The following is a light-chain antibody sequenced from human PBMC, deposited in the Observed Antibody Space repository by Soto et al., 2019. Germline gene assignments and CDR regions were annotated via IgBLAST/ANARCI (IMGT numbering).Light chain of an antibody. CDR2: AAY. V-gene: IGKV1-39*01. J-gene: IGKJ5*01. Sequence: DIQMTQSPSSLSASVGDRVTITCRASQSISSYLNWYQQKPGKAHKLLIYAAYSLQSGVQSRFSGSGSGTDFTLTIRSLQPEEFATYYCQQSYSTLITVGQGTRLEIK. CDR3: QQSYSTLIT. CDR1: QSISSY.